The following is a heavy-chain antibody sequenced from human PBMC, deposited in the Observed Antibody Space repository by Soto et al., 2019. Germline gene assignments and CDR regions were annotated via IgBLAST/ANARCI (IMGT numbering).Heavy chain of an antibody. CDR1: GFTFSSYS. Sequence: EVPLVESGGGLVKPGGSLRLSCAASGFTFSSYSMNWVRQAPGKGLEWVSSISSSSSYIYYADSVKGRFTISGDNASTFPKLKMTSLKAEDTHVYYFATVGSGIYIYAYYYYGTDVWGQGTTGTGS. D-gene: IGHD3-10*01. V-gene: IGHV3-21*01. CDR3: ATVGSGIYIYAYYYYGTDV. CDR2: ISSSSSYI. J-gene: IGHJ6*02.